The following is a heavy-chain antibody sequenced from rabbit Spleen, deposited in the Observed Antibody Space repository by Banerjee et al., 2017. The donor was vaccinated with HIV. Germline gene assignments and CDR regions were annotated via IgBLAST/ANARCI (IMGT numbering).Heavy chain of an antibody. Sequence: QSLEESGGDLVKPGASLTLTCTASGIDFSSYYYMCWVRQAPGKGLEWISCIAGSSSGFTYSATWAKGRFTCSKTSSTTVTLQMTSLTAADTATYFCARAIVPWLGLTRLDLWGPGTLVTVS. CDR1: GIDFSSYYY. V-gene: IGHV1S40*01. J-gene: IGHJ3*01. CDR3: ARAIVPWLGLTRLDL. D-gene: IGHD4-1*01. CDR2: IAGSSSGFT.